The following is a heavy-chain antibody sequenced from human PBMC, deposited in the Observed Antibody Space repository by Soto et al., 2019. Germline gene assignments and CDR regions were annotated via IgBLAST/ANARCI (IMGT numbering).Heavy chain of an antibody. V-gene: IGHV4-34*01. D-gene: IGHD6-13*01. CDR3: ARGRGSSWFPLDY. J-gene: IGHJ4*02. Sequence: QVQLQQWGAGLLKPSETLSLTCAVYGGSFSGYYWSWIRQPPGKGLEWIGEINHSGSTNYNPSLKSRVTISVDTSKNQFSLKLSSVTAADTAVYSCARGRGSSWFPLDYWGQGTLVTVSS. CDR1: GGSFSGYY. CDR2: INHSGST.